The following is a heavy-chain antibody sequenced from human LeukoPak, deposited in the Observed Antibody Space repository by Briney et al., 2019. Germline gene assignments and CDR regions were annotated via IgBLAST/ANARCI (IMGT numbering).Heavy chain of an antibody. CDR1: GFTFSSYG. CDR3: AKDRLRYCNSTSCRGGFDY. Sequence: PGGSLRLSCAASGFTFSSYGMHWVRQAPGKGLEWVAFIRYDGSNKYYADSVKGRFTISRDNSKNTLYLQTNSLRAEDTAVYYCAKDRLRYCNSTSCRGGFDYWGQGTLVTVSS. V-gene: IGHV3-30*02. D-gene: IGHD2-2*01. CDR2: IRYDGSNK. J-gene: IGHJ4*02.